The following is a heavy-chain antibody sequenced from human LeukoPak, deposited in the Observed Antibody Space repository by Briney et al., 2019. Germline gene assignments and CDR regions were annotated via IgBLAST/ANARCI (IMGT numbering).Heavy chain of an antibody. CDR3: TIMPNVILFTNYFEY. V-gene: IGHV1-69*01. CDR1: GGVFTTYA. J-gene: IGHJ4*02. Sequence: ASVKVSCKASGGVFTTYAISWVRQAPGQGLEWMGGIIPFLGTTNYAQKFQGRVTITADEPSRTAYMELTYLRSDDTGVYYCTIMPNVILFTNYFEYWGQGTLVTVSS. CDR2: IIPFLGTT. D-gene: IGHD2-21*01.